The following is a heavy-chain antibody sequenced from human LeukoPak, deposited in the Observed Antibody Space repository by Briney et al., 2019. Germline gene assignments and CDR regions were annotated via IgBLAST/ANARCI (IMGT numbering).Heavy chain of an antibody. CDR3: AMLTRYYYYGMDV. J-gene: IGHJ6*02. Sequence: PGGSLRLSCAASGFPFSSYWMHWVRHAPGKGLVWVSRINSDGSSTSYADSVKGRFTISRDNAKNTLYLQMNSLRAEDTAVYYCAMLTRYYYYGMDVWGQGTTVTVSS. V-gene: IGHV3-74*01. CDR1: GFPFSSYW. CDR2: INSDGSST. D-gene: IGHD3-9*01.